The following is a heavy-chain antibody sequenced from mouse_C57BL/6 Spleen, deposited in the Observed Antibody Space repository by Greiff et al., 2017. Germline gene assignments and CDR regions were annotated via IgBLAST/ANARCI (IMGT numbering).Heavy chain of an antibody. CDR1: GYSITSGYY. J-gene: IGHJ4*01. V-gene: IGHV3-6*01. Sequence: DVKLQESGPGLVKPSQSLSLTCSVTGYSITSGYYWNWIRQFPGNKLEWMGYISYDGSNNYNPSLKNRISITRDTSKNQFFLKLNSVTTEDTATYYCARGTTTGAMDYWGQGTSVTVSS. D-gene: IGHD1-1*01. CDR3: ARGTTTGAMDY. CDR2: ISYDGSN.